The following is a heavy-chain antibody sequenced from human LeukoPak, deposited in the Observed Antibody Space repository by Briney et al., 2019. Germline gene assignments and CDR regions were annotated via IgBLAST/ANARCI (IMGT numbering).Heavy chain of an antibody. V-gene: IGHV5-51*01. CDR2: IYPGDSDT. J-gene: IGHJ4*02. CDR1: GYSFTSFW. D-gene: IGHD6-13*01. Sequence: GESLKISFKGSGYSFTSFWIGWGRPMPGKGLEWMGIIYPGDSDTKYSPSFQGQVTLSVDKSITTAYLQWSSLKASDTAMYYCARQASAASDYWGQGTLVTVSS. CDR3: ARQASAASDY.